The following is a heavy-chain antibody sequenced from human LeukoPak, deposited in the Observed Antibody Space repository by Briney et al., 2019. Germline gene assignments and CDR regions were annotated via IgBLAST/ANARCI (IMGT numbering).Heavy chain of an antibody. Sequence: GGSLRLSCAASGFTFSSYAMSWVRQAPGKGLEWVSAISGSGGSAYYADSVKGRFTISRDNSKNTLHLQMNSLRAEDTAVYYCAKGNDRRMSQQLGDYWGQGTLVTVSS. CDR1: GFTFSSYA. V-gene: IGHV3-23*01. CDR3: AKGNDRRMSQQLGDY. CDR2: ISGSGGSA. D-gene: IGHD6-6*01. J-gene: IGHJ4*02.